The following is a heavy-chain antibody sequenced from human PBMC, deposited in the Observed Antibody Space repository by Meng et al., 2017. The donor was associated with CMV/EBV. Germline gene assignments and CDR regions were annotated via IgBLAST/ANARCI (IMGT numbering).Heavy chain of an antibody. CDR3: ARATTIVVVPAATVGWFDP. J-gene: IGHJ5*02. Sequence: SETLSLTCTVSGGSISSYYWSWIRQPPGKGLEWIGYIYYSGSTNYNPSLKSRVTISVDTSKNQFSLKLSSVTAADTAVYYCARATTIVVVPAATVGWFDPWGQGTLVTVSS. D-gene: IGHD2-2*01. CDR2: IYYSGST. CDR1: GGSISSYY. V-gene: IGHV4-59*01.